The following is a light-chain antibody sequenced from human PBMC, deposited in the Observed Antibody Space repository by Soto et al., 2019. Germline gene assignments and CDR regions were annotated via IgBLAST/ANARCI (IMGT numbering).Light chain of an antibody. V-gene: IGLV2-8*01. CDR3: SSVAGNNNLL. CDR2: EVS. J-gene: IGLJ2*01. Sequence: QSALTQPPSASGSPGQSVTISCTGTSSDVGGYNYVSWYQQHPGKAPKLMISEVSKRPSGVPDRFSGSKSGNTASLTVSGLQAEDEADYYCSSVAGNNNLLFGGGTKLTVL. CDR1: SSDVGGYNY.